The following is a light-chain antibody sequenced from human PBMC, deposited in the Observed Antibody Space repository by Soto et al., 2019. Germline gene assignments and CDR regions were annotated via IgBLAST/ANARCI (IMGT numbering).Light chain of an antibody. CDR3: QQYDNWPLT. CDR1: QSVSRN. V-gene: IGKV3-15*01. J-gene: IGKJ4*01. Sequence: IVITQSPATLPVYPGERATLSCRASQSVSRNLAWYQQKPGQAPRFLIYGASTRATGIPARFSGSGSGTEFTLTISSLQSEDFAVYYCQQYDNWPLTFGGGTKVDI. CDR2: GAS.